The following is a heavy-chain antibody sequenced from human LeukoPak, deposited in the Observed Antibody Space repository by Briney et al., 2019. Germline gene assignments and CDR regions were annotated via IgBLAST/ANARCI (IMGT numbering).Heavy chain of an antibody. CDR3: ARGSRSIAARPRAFDI. V-gene: IGHV4-4*02. CDR1: GGSISSRNW. CDR2: IYHSGST. D-gene: IGHD6-6*01. Sequence: PSGTLSLTCAVSGGSISSRNWWSWVRQPPGKGLEWIGEIYHSGSTNYNPSLKSRVTISVDTSRNQFSLKLSSVTAADTAVYYCARGSRSIAARPRAFDIWGQGTMVTVSS. J-gene: IGHJ3*02.